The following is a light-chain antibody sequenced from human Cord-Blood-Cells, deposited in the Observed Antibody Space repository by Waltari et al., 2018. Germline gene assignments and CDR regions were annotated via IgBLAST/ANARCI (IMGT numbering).Light chain of an antibody. J-gene: IGKJ1*01. V-gene: IGKV1-39*01. CDR3: QQRYSTPLT. Sequence: DIQMTPSPPSLSASVGDRVTITCRASQSISSYLNWYQQKPGQAPKLLIYAASSLQSGVPSRFSGSGSGTDFTLTISSLQPEDFATYYCQQRYSTPLTFGQGTKVEIK. CDR1: QSISSY. CDR2: AAS.